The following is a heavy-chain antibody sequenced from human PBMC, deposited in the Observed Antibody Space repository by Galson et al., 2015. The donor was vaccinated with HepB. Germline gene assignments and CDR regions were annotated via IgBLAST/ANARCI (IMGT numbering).Heavy chain of an antibody. D-gene: IGHD6-19*01. CDR2: ISYDGSHE. V-gene: IGHV3-30*18. CDR3: AKGDKLGWSTHDAFDI. J-gene: IGHJ3*02. CDR1: GVRFSRYG. Sequence: SLRLSCAASGVRFSRYGVDWVRQAPGQGLEWVAGISYDGSHEYYGDYVKGRFTTTRDNSTSTLFLQMNSLRAEDTAVYYCAKGDKLGWSTHDAFDIWGQGTVVTVSS.